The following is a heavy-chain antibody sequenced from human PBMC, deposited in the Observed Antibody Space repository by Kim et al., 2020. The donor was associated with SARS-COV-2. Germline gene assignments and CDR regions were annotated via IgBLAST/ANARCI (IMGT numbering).Heavy chain of an antibody. V-gene: IGHV4-39*01. J-gene: IGHJ6*02. CDR2: IYYSGST. CDR1: GGSISSSSYY. CDR3: ASQYYDILTGYYYYYGMDV. D-gene: IGHD3-9*01. Sequence: SETLSLTCTVSGGSISSSSYYWGWIRQPPGKGLEWIGSIYYSGSTYYNPSLKSRVTISVDTSKNQFSLKLSSVTAADTAVYYCASQYYDILTGYYYYYGMDVWGQGTTVTVSS.